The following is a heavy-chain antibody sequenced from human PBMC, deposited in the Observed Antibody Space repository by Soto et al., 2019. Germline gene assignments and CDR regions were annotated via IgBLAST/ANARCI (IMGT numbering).Heavy chain of an antibody. CDR2: ISNDGSNR. J-gene: IGHJ4*02. CDR3: AKAIYDTGVDDY. D-gene: IGHD7-27*01. CDR1: GFSFKSYG. Sequence: QVQVVESGGGVVQPGTSLRLSCVASGFSFKSYGMHWVRQAPGKGLEWVALISNDGSNRYYEDSVKGRFTVSRDNSKNTVSLQMISLRPEDTALYYCAKAIYDTGVDDYWGQGTHVIVSS. V-gene: IGHV3-30*18.